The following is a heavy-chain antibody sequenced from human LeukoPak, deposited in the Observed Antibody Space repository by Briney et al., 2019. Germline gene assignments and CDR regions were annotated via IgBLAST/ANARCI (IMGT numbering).Heavy chain of an antibody. Sequence: PGGSLRLSCTASGFTFGDYAMSWFRQAPGKGLEWVGFIRSKAYGGRTEYAASVKGRFTISRDDSKSIAYLQMNSLKTEDTAVYYCTTEPGIAAAAPPPFDYWGQGTLVTVSS. CDR2: IRSKAYGGRT. CDR3: TTEPGIAAAAPPPFDY. CDR1: GFTFGDYA. V-gene: IGHV3-49*03. D-gene: IGHD6-13*01. J-gene: IGHJ4*02.